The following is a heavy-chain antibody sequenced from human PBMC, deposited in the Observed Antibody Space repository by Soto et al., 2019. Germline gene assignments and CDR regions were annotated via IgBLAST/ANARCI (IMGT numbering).Heavy chain of an antibody. CDR1: GFSFRDHS. CDR2: ISSSSKNI. J-gene: IGHJ4*01. Sequence: VQLVESGGGVVSPGGSLRLSCVGSGFSFRDHSMNWVRQPPGKWLQWISYISSSSKNIYYADSVKGRFTVSRDNAKNTLFLQMNTLRDDDSAIYYCARLPKGSVVTGWSQGSLVIVSS. CDR3: ARLPKGSVVTG. D-gene: IGHD2-21*02. V-gene: IGHV3-48*02.